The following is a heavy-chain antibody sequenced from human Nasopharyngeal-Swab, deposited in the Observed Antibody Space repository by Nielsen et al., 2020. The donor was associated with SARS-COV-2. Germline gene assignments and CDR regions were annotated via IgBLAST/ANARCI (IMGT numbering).Heavy chain of an antibody. V-gene: IGHV3-11*04. Sequence: GESLKISCAASGFNFNDYYMTWIRQAPGKGLEWLSYISSSGLTIYYADSVQGRFTISRDNAKNSLSLEMNTLRAEDTAVYYCARCRREYCSGDQCLTTKNWYFDLWGRGTLVTVSS. CDR3: ARCRREYCSGDQCLTTKNWYFDL. J-gene: IGHJ2*01. D-gene: IGHD2-15*01. CDR1: GFNFNDYY. CDR2: ISSSGLTI.